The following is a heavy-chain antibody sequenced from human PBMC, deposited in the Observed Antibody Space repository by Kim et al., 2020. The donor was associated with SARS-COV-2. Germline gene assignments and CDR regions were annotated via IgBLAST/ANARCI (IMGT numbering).Heavy chain of an antibody. CDR2: INHIGSN. CDR3: ARGFSGWPHDY. Sequence: SETLSLTCAVYGGSFIGYDWSWIRQTTGKWLEWIGEINHIGSNNYNPYLKSRVTISVDTSKNQFSLKLSSVTAADTAVYYCARGFSGWPHDYWVQETLVTVSS. J-gene: IGHJ4*02. V-gene: IGHV4-34*01. D-gene: IGHD6-19*01. CDR1: GGSFIGYD.